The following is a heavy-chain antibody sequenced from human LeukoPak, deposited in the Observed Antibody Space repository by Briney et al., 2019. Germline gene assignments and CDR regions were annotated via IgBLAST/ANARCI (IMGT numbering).Heavy chain of an antibody. J-gene: IGHJ3*02. D-gene: IGHD2-15*01. Sequence: SETLSLTCTVSGGSISSSGFYWGWIRQPPGKGLEWIGNIYYSGSTYYNPSLKSRVTISVDTSKNQFSLKLSSLTAADTGVYYCARYGRRGLLDAFDIWGQGTMVTVSS. CDR1: GGSISSSGFY. CDR2: IYYSGST. V-gene: IGHV4-39*01. CDR3: ARYGRRGLLDAFDI.